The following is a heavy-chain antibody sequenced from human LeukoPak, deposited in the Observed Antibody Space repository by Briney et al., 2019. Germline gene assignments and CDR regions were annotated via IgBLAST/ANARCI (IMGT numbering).Heavy chain of an antibody. CDR1: GGSISSGSYY. Sequence: SQTLSLTCTVSGGSISSGSYYWSWIRQPAGKGLEWIGRIYTSGSTNYNPSLKSRVTISVDTSKSQFSLKLRSVTAADTAVYYCARSHYYDNLTPVGSVDHWGQGTLVTVSS. CDR3: ARSHYYDNLTPVGSVDH. V-gene: IGHV4-61*02. J-gene: IGHJ4*02. CDR2: IYTSGST. D-gene: IGHD3-9*01.